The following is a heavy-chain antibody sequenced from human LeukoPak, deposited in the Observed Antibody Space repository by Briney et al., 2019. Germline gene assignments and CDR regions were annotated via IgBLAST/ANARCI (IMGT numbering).Heavy chain of an antibody. CDR1: GYTFTGYY. V-gene: IGHV1-2*02. CDR3: ARKITGDGAFDI. Sequence: WASVKVSCKASGYTFTGYYMHWVRQAPGQGLEWMGWINPNSGGTNYAQKFQGRVTMIRDTSISTAYMELSRLRSDDTAVYYCARKITGDGAFDIWGQGTMVTVSS. J-gene: IGHJ3*02. CDR2: INPNSGGT. D-gene: IGHD7-27*01.